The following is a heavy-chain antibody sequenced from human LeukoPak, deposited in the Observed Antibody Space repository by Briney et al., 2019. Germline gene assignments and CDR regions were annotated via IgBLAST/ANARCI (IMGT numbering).Heavy chain of an antibody. CDR3: ARDVMVRNWFDP. CDR2: INSRSDKI. V-gene: IGHV3-21*01. D-gene: IGHD3-10*01. Sequence: GGSLRLSCAASGFIFSSYTMNWVRQAPGKGLEWVSSINSRSDKIFYADSVKGRFTISRDNAKNSLYLQMNSLRAEDTAVYYCARDVMVRNWFDPWGQGTLVTVS. J-gene: IGHJ5*02. CDR1: GFIFSSYT.